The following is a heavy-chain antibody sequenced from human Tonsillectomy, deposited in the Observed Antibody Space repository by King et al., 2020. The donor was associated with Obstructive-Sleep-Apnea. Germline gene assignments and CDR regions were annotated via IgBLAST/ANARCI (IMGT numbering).Heavy chain of an antibody. CDR2: ISYDGNNK. CDR1: GFTFSSYA. Sequence: QLVQSGGGVVQPGRSLRLSCAASGFTFSSYAMHWVRQAPGKGLEWVAVISYDGNNKYYAASVKGRFTISRDNSKNTLYLQMNSLRAEATGVYYCARSRADKWWDGMDVWGQGTTVTVSS. D-gene: IGHD2-15*01. J-gene: IGHJ6*02. CDR3: ARSRADKWWDGMDV. V-gene: IGHV3-30-3*01.